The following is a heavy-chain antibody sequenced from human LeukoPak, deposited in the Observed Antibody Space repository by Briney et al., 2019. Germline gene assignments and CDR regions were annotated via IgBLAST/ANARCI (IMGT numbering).Heavy chain of an antibody. J-gene: IGHJ1*01. CDR2: IYPGDSET. V-gene: IGHV5-51*01. CDR3: ARHDIGGDSSSWYIY. D-gene: IGHD6-13*01. CDR1: GYRFTSYW. Sequence: GESLKISCKGSGYRFTSYWIVWVRQMPGKGLEWMGIIYPGDSETRYRPSFQGQVTISADKSISTAYLQWSSLKASDTAMYYCARHDIGGDSSSWYIYWGQGTPVTVSS.